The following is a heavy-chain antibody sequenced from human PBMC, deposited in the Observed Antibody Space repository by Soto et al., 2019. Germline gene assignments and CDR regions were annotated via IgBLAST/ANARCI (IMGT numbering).Heavy chain of an antibody. CDR3: AREGVVMITFGGVRQPEPTQYYYGMDV. CDR2: IIHLFGTA. Sequence: AVQVSCKASGGTFSSYAISWVRQAPAQEREGMGGIIHLFGTANHAQKFHGRVTITADKSTSTAYMELSSMRSEETAVYYCAREGVVMITFGGVRQPEPTQYYYGMDVWGQGTTVTVSS. V-gene: IGHV1-69*06. J-gene: IGHJ6*02. CDR1: GGTFSSYA. D-gene: IGHD3-16*01.